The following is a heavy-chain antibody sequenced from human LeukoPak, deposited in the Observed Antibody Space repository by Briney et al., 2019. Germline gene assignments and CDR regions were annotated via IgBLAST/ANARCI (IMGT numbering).Heavy chain of an antibody. V-gene: IGHV1-2*02. Sequence: GASVKVSCKASGYTFTGYYMHWVRQAPGQGLEWMGWINPNSGGTNYAQKFQGRVTMTRDTSISTAYMELSRLRSDDTAVYYCARVWGMDSSGYYLNYYMDVWGKGTTVTVSS. D-gene: IGHD3-22*01. CDR1: GYTFTGYY. CDR2: INPNSGGT. J-gene: IGHJ6*03. CDR3: ARVWGMDSSGYYLNYYMDV.